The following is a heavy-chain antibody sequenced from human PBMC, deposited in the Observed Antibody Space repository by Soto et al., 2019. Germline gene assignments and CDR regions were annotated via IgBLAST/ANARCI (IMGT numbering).Heavy chain of an antibody. J-gene: IGHJ3*02. D-gene: IGHD3-22*01. V-gene: IGHV5-51*03. CDR3: ASPMIPQDDAFDI. CDR2: IYPGDSDT. Sequence: GESLKISCTASGYSFTTYWIGWVRQMTGKGLEWMGIIYPGDSDTRYSPSFQGQVTISADKSISTPYPQWTSLKASDTAMYYCASPMIPQDDAFDIWGKVTMVTVSS. CDR1: GYSFTTYW.